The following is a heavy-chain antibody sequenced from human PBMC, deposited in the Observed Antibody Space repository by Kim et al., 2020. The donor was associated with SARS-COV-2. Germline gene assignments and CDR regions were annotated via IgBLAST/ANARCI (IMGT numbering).Heavy chain of an antibody. CDR2: INAGNGNT. CDR3: ARVQRGVAGTVDY. J-gene: IGHJ4*02. D-gene: IGHD6-19*01. Sequence: ASVKVSCKASGYTFTSYAMHWVRQAPGQRLEWMGWINAGNGNTKYSQKFQGRVTITRDTSASTAYMELSSLRSEDTAVYYCARVQRGVAGTVDYWGQGTLVTVSS. CDR1: GYTFTSYA. V-gene: IGHV1-3*01.